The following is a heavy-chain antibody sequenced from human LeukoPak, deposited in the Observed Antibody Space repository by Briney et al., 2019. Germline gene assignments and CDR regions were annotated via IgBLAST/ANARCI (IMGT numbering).Heavy chain of an antibody. D-gene: IGHD5-18*01. CDR1: GGSFSGYY. V-gene: IGHV4-34*01. CDR2: INHSGST. CDR3: ARGWRGYSYGYYDY. Sequence: PSETLSLTCAVYGGSFSGYYWSWIRQPPGKGLEWIGEINHSGSTNYNPSLKSRVTISVDTSKNQFFLKLSSVTAADTAVYYCARGWRGYSYGYYDYWGQGTLVTVSS. J-gene: IGHJ4*02.